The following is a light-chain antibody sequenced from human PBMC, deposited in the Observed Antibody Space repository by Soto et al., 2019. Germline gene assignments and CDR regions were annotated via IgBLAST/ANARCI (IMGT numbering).Light chain of an antibody. J-gene: IGKJ4*01. V-gene: IGKV1-33*01. CDR1: QDISNY. Sequence: DIQMTQSPSSLSASVGDRVTITCQASQDISNYLNWYQQKPGKAPKLLIYDASNLETGVPSRFSGSGSGTDFTFTISSLQHEDIDTYYCHQYDNLPLTFGGGTKVEIK. CDR3: HQYDNLPLT. CDR2: DAS.